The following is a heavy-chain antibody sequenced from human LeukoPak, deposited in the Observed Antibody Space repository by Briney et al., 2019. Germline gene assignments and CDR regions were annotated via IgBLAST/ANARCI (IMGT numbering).Heavy chain of an antibody. CDR3: ASLGMVYNILTGYRRPQTNDY. J-gene: IGHJ4*02. Sequence: GSLRLSCAASGFIFSSYGMHWVRQAPGKGLEWVAFIRYDGRNKYYADSVKGRFSISRDNSKNTLYLQMNSLRAEDTAVYYCASLGMVYNILTGYRRPQTNDYWGQGTLVTVSS. CDR2: IRYDGRNK. CDR1: GFIFSSYG. D-gene: IGHD3-9*01. V-gene: IGHV3-30*02.